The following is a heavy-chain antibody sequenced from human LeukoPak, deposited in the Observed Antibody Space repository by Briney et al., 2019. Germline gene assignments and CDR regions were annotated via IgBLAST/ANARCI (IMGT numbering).Heavy chain of an antibody. Sequence: PGGSLRLSCAASGFNFANHAMSWVRQTAGKGLEWVSAISGGGDITYYADFVKGRFTISRDNSKDTLFLQMHSLRPGDTAVYYCVREDTPATANYWGQGTLVTISS. D-gene: IGHD2-21*02. V-gene: IGHV3-23*01. CDR1: GFNFANHA. J-gene: IGHJ4*02. CDR3: VREDTPATANY. CDR2: ISGGGDIT.